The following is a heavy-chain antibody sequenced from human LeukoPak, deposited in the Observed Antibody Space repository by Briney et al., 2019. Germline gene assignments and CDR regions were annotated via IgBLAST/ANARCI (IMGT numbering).Heavy chain of an antibody. D-gene: IGHD2-2*01. J-gene: IGHJ6*04. CDR2: IIPIFGTA. CDR1: GGTFSSYA. V-gene: IGHV1-69*01. Sequence: SVKVSCKASGGTFSSYAISWVRQAPGQGLEWMGGIIPIFGTANYAQKFQGRVTITADESTGTAYMELSSLRSEDTAVYYCARCKCSSTSCYGGGYYYGMDVWGKGTTVTVSS. CDR3: ARCKCSSTSCYGGGYYYGMDV.